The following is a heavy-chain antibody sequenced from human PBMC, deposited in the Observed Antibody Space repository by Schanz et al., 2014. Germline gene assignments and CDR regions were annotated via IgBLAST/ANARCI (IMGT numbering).Heavy chain of an antibody. Sequence: EVQLVESGGGLIQPGGSLRLSCAASGFTFNTSWFHWVRQAPGKGLEWVANIKQDESERSYVDSVKGRFTISRDNAKNSLYLQMNSLRAEDTAVYYCARDKGGYYPFDYWGQGTLVTVSS. V-gene: IGHV3-7*01. CDR2: IKQDESER. CDR1: GFTFNTSW. CDR3: ARDKGGYYPFDY. J-gene: IGHJ4*02. D-gene: IGHD3-3*01.